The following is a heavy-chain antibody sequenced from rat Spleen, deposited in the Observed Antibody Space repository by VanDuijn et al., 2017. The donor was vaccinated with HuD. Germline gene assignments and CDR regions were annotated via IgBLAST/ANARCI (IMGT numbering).Heavy chain of an antibody. Sequence: QVQLKESGPGLVQPSQTLSLTCTVSGFSLTNYHVSWVRQPPGKGLEWMGIIWTGGTTTYNSLLKSRLSISRDTSKSQVFLKMNSRQTEDTATYYCARDPLLGAPFDYWGQGVMVTVSS. CDR1: GFSLTNYH. J-gene: IGHJ2*01. V-gene: IGHV2-43*01. CDR2: IWTGGTT. CDR3: ARDPLLGAPFDY. D-gene: IGHD5-1*01.